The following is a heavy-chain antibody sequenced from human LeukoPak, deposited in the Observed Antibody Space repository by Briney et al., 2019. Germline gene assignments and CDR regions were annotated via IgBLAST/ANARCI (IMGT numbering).Heavy chain of an antibody. CDR1: GGSISSYY. CDR3: ARTVAGPYYYYYGMDV. V-gene: IGHV4-4*07. D-gene: IGHD6-19*01. CDR2: TYTSGST. Sequence: SETLSLTCTVSGGSISSYYWSWLRQPAGKGLEWIGRTYTSGSTNYNPSLKSRVTMSVDTSKNQFSLKLSSVTAADTAVYYCARTVAGPYYYYYGMDVWGQGTTVTVSS. J-gene: IGHJ6*02.